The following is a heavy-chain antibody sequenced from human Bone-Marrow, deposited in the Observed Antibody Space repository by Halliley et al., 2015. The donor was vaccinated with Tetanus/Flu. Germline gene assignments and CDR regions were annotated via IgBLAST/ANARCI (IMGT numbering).Heavy chain of an antibody. CDR1: GYTFTSYW. Sequence: QLVQSGAELKKPGESLQISCKGSGYTFTSYWIVWVRQMPGRGLEWMGIIYPGGSNTRYSPSFQGQVTISADKSIRTAYLQWSSLQAADTAVYYCARRIAVANTGHYFDYWGQGTLVTVSS. J-gene: IGHJ4*02. V-gene: IGHV5-51*03. CDR3: ARRIAVANTGHYFDY. CDR2: IYPGGSNT. D-gene: IGHD6-19*01.